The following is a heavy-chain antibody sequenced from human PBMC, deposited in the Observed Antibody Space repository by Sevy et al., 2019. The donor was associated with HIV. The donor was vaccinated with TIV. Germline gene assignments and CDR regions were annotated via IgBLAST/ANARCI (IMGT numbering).Heavy chain of an antibody. J-gene: IGHJ4*02. Sequence: VSVKVSCKASGYTFTSYGISWVRQAPGQGLEWMGWISAYNGNTNYAQKLQGRVTMTTDTSTSTAYMELRSLRSDDTAVYYCARTYDSSGYYFIFDYWGQGTLVTVSS. CDR2: ISAYNGNT. V-gene: IGHV1-18*01. CDR1: GYTFTSYG. CDR3: ARTYDSSGYYFIFDY. D-gene: IGHD3-22*01.